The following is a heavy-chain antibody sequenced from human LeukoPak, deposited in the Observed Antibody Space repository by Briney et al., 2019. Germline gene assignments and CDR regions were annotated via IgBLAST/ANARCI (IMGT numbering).Heavy chain of an antibody. J-gene: IGHJ4*02. V-gene: IGHV3-23*01. Sequence: PGGSLRLSCAASGFTFSSYAMNWVRQAPGKGLEWVSVTSGSSGSTYYADSVKGRFTISRDNSKNTLYLQMNSLRAEDTAVYYCAKSLGLVTYYFDYWGQGTLVTVSS. CDR1: GFTFSSYA. D-gene: IGHD3-9*01. CDR2: TSGSSGST. CDR3: AKSLGLVTYYFDY.